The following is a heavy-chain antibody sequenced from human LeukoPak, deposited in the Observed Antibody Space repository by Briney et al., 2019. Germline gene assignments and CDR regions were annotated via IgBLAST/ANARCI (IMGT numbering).Heavy chain of an antibody. V-gene: IGHV3-21*01. J-gene: IGHJ3*02. D-gene: IGHD2/OR15-2a*01. CDR3: ASEIGDAFDI. CDR2: ISSSSSYI. CDR1: GFTFSTYI. Sequence: PGGSLRLSCAASGFTFSTYIMNWVRQTPGKGLEWVSSISSSSSYIYYADSVKGRFTISRDNAKNSLYLQMNSLRAEDTAVYYCASEIGDAFDIWGQGTMVTVSS.